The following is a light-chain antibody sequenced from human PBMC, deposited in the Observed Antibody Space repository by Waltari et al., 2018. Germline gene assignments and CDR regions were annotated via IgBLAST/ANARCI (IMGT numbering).Light chain of an antibody. CDR2: GAS. J-gene: IGKJ4*01. CDR3: QQATSLPLT. CDR1: QAISGW. Sequence: DIQMTQSPSSVSASEGDRVTITCRASQAISGWLAWYQQKQGRAPKLLIYGASSLHSGVSSRFSGSGSGTDFTLTISSLQPEDFAIYYCQQATSLPLTFGGGTRVEIK. V-gene: IGKV1-12*01.